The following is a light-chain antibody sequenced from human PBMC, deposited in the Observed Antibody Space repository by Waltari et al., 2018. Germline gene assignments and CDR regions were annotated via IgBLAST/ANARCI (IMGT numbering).Light chain of an antibody. CDR1: SSDVGGYNY. CDR3: TSYSTTTTLV. Sequence: QSALTQPASVSGSPGQSITISCTGTSSDVGGYNYVSWYQQHPGKAPKFIIYDVSDRPSGVSNRLSGSKSGNTASLTISGLQAEDEADYYCTSYSTTTTLVFGGGTKVAVL. J-gene: IGLJ2*01. CDR2: DVS. V-gene: IGLV2-14*03.